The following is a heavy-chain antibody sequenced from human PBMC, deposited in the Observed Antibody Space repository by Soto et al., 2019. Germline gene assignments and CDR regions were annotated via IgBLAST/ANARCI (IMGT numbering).Heavy chain of an antibody. Sequence: EVQLVESGGGLVQPGGSLKVSCAASGFTFSGSAIHWVRQASGKGLEWVGRISGDGVHTDYAESVKGRFTVSRDIAKSTGYLQMNNLRAEDTAIYYCARLGFVGEGDFWGQGILVTVSS. CDR2: ISGDGVHT. V-gene: IGHV3-73*02. J-gene: IGHJ4*02. CDR3: ARLGFVGEGDF. D-gene: IGHD3-16*01. CDR1: GFTFSGSA.